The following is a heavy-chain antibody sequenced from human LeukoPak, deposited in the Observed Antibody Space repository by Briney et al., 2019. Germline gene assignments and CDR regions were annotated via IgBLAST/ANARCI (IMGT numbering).Heavy chain of an antibody. D-gene: IGHD3-9*01. CDR2: IHYSGIT. J-gene: IGHJ4*02. Sequence: KASGTLSLTCTVSGDFIYNNYYYWGWIRQTPGKGLEWIASIHYSGITHFTPSLKSRLTMSVDTAKNQFSLQLSSVTAADTAVYYCARHGGDYGILTGHTSAVFAFWGQGALVTVSS. CDR1: GDFIYNNYYY. CDR3: ARHGGDYGILTGHTSAVFAF. V-gene: IGHV4-39*01.